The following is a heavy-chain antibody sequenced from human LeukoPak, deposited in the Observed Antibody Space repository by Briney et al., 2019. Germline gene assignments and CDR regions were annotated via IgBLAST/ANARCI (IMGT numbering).Heavy chain of an antibody. J-gene: IGHJ4*02. CDR3: ARDRPRIAAAASYFDY. CDR1: GFTFDDYG. D-gene: IGHD6-13*01. Sequence: PGGSLRLSCAASGFTFDDYGMSWVRQAPGKGLEWVSGINWNGGSTGYADSVKGRFTISRDNAKNSLYLQMNSLRAEDTALYYCARDRPRIAAAASYFDYWGQGTLVTVSS. V-gene: IGHV3-20*04. CDR2: INWNGGST.